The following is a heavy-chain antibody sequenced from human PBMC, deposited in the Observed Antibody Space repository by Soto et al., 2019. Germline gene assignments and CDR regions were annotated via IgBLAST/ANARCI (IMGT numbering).Heavy chain of an antibody. D-gene: IGHD3-16*01. J-gene: IGHJ6*02. CDR3: GMVDNYVTPTPQDV. CDR1: GYIFVNYG. Sequence: QVQLVQSGDEVKKPGASVKVSCKASGYIFVNYGIAWVRQATGQGLEWMGWISPYTGNTHSATKIQGRLTMTTDTSTSTAYMDLWSLTSDDTAVYYCGMVDNYVTPTPQDVWGQGTTVTVSS. CDR2: ISPYTGNT. V-gene: IGHV1-18*01.